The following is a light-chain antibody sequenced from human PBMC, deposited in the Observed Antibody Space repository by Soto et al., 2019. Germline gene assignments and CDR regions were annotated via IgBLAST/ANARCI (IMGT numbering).Light chain of an antibody. Sequence: EVVMTQSPGTLSLSPGERATLSCRASQSVSSTFLAWYQQKPGQAPRLLIYGASSRATGIPDRFSGSGSGTDFTLTISRLEPEDFALYHCQQYSSSPWTFGQGTKVDIK. J-gene: IGKJ1*01. CDR3: QQYSSSPWT. CDR1: QSVSSTF. V-gene: IGKV3-20*01. CDR2: GAS.